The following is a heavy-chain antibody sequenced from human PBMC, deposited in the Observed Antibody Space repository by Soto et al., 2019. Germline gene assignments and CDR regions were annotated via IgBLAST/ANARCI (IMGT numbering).Heavy chain of an antibody. CDR3: ARVEMATIKGNAFDI. V-gene: IGHV1-46*01. CDR2: INPSGGST. Sequence: GAPVKVSCKASGYTFTSYYMYWVRQAPGQGLEWMGIINPSGGSTSYAQKFQGRVTMTRDTSTSTVYMELSSLRSEDTAVYYCARVEMATIKGNAFDIWGQGTMVTVS. J-gene: IGHJ3*02. D-gene: IGHD5-12*01. CDR1: GYTFTSYY.